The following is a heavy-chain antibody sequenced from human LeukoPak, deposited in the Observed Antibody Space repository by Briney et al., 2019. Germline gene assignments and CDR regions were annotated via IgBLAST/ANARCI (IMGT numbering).Heavy chain of an antibody. CDR3: ARDPAPHSAPLPHFDS. Sequence: PGGSLRLSCAASGFAFESYSMNWVRQAPGKGLEWVSSISDNSQWIYYPDSLRGRFTISRDNAKRSLYLQVDSLRAEHTAVYYCARDPAPHSAPLPHFDSWGQGTLVAVSS. V-gene: IGHV3-21*01. D-gene: IGHD4-11*01. J-gene: IGHJ4*02. CDR1: GFAFESYS. CDR2: ISDNSQWI.